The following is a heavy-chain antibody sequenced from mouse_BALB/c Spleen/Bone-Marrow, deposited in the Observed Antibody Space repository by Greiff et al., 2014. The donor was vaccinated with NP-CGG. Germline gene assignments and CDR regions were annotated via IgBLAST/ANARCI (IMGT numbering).Heavy chain of an antibody. CDR1: GFDFSRYW. D-gene: IGHD2-1*01. J-gene: IGHJ4*01. CDR2: INPDSSTI. CDR3: ARRGNFSPYYAMAY. Sequence: EVMLVESGGGLVQPGGSLKLSCAASGFDFSRYWMSWVRQAPGKGLEWIGEINPDSSTINYTPSLKDKFIISRDNAKNTLYLQMSKVRSEDTALYYCARRGNFSPYYAMAYWGQGTSATVSS. V-gene: IGHV4-1*02.